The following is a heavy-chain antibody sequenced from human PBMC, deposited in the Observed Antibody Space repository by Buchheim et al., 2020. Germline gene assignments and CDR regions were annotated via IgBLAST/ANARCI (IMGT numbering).Heavy chain of an antibody. CDR2: IFYSGTT. D-gene: IGHD2-8*02. J-gene: IGHJ4*02. Sequence: QVQLQESSPGLMKPSETLSLTCTVSGGSITGYYWTWIRQPPGKGLEFIGHIFYSGTTDYHPSLRSRVTISVDTSKNQFSLSLRSVTPADTAVYYCARLNVLARTQFDYWGQGTL. CDR1: GGSITGYY. CDR3: ARLNVLARTQFDY. V-gene: IGHV4-59*01.